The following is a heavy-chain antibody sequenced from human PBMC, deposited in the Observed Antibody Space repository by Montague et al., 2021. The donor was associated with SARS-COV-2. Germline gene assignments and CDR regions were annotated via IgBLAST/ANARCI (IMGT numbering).Heavy chain of an antibody. CDR1: GDSVSSNIAA. V-gene: IGHV6-1*01. D-gene: IGHD1-14*01. CDR3: TQGRGPGRTTWHYFDY. J-gene: IGHJ4*02. Sequence: CAISGDSVSSNIAAWNWIRQSPSRGLEWLGRTYYRSKWYNDCAVSVRSRITISPDTSKNQFSLQLNSVTPEDTAVYYCTQGRGPGRTTWHYFDYWGQGTLVTVSS. CDR2: TYYRSKWYN.